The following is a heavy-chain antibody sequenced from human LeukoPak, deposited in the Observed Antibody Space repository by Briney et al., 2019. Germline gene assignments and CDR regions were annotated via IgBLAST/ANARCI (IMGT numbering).Heavy chain of an antibody. CDR1: GFTFSTYN. J-gene: IGHJ4*02. V-gene: IGHV3-48*01. Sequence: GGSLRLSCAASGFTFSTYNMNWVRQVPGKGLEWVSYISSSSSTVHYADSVKGRFTISRDNAKNSLYLQMNSLRAEDTAVYYCARGLVWSSSGWFFDYWGQGTLVTVSS. CDR3: ARGLVWSSSGWFFDY. D-gene: IGHD6-19*01. CDR2: ISSSSSTV.